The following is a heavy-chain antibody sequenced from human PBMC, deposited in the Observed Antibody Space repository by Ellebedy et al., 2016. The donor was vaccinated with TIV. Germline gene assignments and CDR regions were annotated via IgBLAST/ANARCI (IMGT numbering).Heavy chain of an antibody. CDR2: FIANLGST. Sequence: AASVKVSCKTSGGALTNYPISWVRQTPGQGLEWMGAFIANLGSTFYAQKFQGRVTITTDQSTNLAYMELNGLKSEDSAVYYCASALRGQQLVYPLDYWGQGTPVTVSS. CDR1: GGALTNYP. J-gene: IGHJ4*02. V-gene: IGHV1-69*16. CDR3: ASALRGQQLVYPLDY. D-gene: IGHD6-13*01.